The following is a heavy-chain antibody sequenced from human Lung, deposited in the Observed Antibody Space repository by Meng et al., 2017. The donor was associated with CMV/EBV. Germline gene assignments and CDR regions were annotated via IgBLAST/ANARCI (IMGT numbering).Heavy chain of an antibody. CDR1: GGAFSIYS. J-gene: IGHJ5*02. CDR3: AKNRGRYCSGGSCYSYGYFDP. CDR2: IIPILGVT. Sequence: SVKVSCKASGGAFSIYSISWVRQAPGQGLEWMGGIIPILGVTNYAQKFQGRVTITADKSTSTAYMELSSLRSQDTAVYYCAKNRGRYCSGGSCYSYGYFDPWGQGXLVTVSS. V-gene: IGHV1-69*10. D-gene: IGHD2-15*01.